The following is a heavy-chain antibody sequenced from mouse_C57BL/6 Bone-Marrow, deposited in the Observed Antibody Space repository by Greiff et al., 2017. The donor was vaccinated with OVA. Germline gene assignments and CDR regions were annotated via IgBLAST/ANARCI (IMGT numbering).Heavy chain of an antibody. Sequence: DVMLVESGGGLVQPGGSMKLSCVASGFTFSNYWMNWVRQSPEKGLEWVAQIRLKSDNYATHYAESVKGRFTISRDDSKSSVYLQMNNLRAEDTGIYYCTGGRLRRVFAYWGQGTLVTVSA. CDR3: TGGRLRRVFAY. CDR2: IRLKSDNYAT. D-gene: IGHD2-2*01. CDR1: GFTFSNYW. V-gene: IGHV6-3*01. J-gene: IGHJ3*01.